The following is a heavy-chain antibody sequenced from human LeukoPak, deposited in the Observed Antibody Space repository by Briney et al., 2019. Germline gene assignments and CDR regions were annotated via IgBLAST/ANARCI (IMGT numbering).Heavy chain of an antibody. CDR1: GFTFSSYW. V-gene: IGHV3-7*01. CDR2: IKQDGSEK. D-gene: IGHD6-25*01. J-gene: IGHJ3*02. Sequence: PGGSLRLSCAASGFTFSSYWMSWVRQAPGKGPEWVANIKQDGSEKYSVDSVKGRFTISRDNAKNSLYLQMNSLRAEDTAVYYCARGRIAAAIAFDIWGQGTMVTVSS. CDR3: ARGRIAAAIAFDI.